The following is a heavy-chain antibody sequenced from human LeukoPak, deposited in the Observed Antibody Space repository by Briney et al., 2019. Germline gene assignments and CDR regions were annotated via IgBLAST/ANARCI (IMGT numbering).Heavy chain of an antibody. V-gene: IGHV3-30*18. D-gene: IGHD6-19*01. CDR1: GFTSSSYG. CDR2: ISYDGSNK. Sequence: GGSLRLSCAASGFTSSSYGMHWVRQAPGKGLEWVAVISYDGSNKYYADSVKGRFTISRDNSKNTLYLQMNSLRAEDTAVYYCAKDQGWDSSGCYFDYWGQGTLVTVSS. CDR3: AKDQGWDSSGCYFDY. J-gene: IGHJ4*02.